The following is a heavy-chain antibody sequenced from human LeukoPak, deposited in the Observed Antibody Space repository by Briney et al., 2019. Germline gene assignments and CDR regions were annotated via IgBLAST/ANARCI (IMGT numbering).Heavy chain of an antibody. CDR1: GFTFSDYY. V-gene: IGHV3-11*04. CDR3: ARDSGIVVVVAATGTFDY. Sequence: GGSLRLSCAASGFTFSDYYMSWIRQAPGKGLEWVSYISSSGSTIYYADSVKGRFTISRDNSKNTLYLQMNSLRAEDTAVYYCARDSGIVVVVAATGTFDYWGQGTLVTVSS. D-gene: IGHD2-15*01. CDR2: ISSSGSTI. J-gene: IGHJ4*02.